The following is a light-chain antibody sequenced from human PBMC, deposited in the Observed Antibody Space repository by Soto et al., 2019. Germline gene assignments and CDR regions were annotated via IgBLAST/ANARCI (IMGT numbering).Light chain of an antibody. J-gene: IGKJ1*01. Sequence: DIQMTQSPSSLSASVGDRVTITCRASQSISTYLNWYQQRPGKAPKLLIYAASSLQSGVPSRFSGSGSGTDYTLTISSLQPEDSATYYCQRSYTMPVTFGQGTKVEIK. V-gene: IGKV1-39*01. CDR1: QSISTY. CDR2: AAS. CDR3: QRSYTMPVT.